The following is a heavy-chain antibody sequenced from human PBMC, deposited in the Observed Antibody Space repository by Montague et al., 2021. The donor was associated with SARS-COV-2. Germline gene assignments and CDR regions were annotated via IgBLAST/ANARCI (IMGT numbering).Heavy chain of an antibody. V-gene: IGHV3-30-3*01. CDR2: ISYDGDNN. D-gene: IGHD2-15*01. CDR1: GFTFGSYA. Sequence: SLRLSCAASGFTFGSYAMHWVRQAPGKGLEWVAVISYDGDNNHYADSVKGRVTISRDNSKNTLYLQMNSLSADDTAVYYCARVRVGAADYNYYYGLDVWGQGTTVTVSS. J-gene: IGHJ6*02. CDR3: ARVRVGAADYNYYYGLDV.